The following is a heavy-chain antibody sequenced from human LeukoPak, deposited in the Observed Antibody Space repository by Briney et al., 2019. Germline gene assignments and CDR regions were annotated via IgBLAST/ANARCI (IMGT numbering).Heavy chain of an antibody. V-gene: IGHV3-66*04. Sequence: GGSLRLSCAASGFTVSDNYMSWVRQAPGKGLEWVSVIYRGGATYYADSLKGRFTISRDNSKNTLYLQMNSLRAEDTAVYYCARPYSGNDASYGDYGYWGQGTLVTVSS. J-gene: IGHJ4*02. CDR3: ARPYSGNDASYGDYGY. CDR1: GFTVSDNY. D-gene: IGHD4-17*01. CDR2: IYRGGAT.